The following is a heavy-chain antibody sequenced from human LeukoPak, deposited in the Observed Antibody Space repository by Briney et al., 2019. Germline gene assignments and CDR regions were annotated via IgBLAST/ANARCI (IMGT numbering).Heavy chain of an antibody. D-gene: IGHD3-22*01. CDR3: AADSSGYPPHLGEFDY. CDR1: GYTFSNYV. J-gene: IGHJ4*02. V-gene: IGHV1-18*01. Sequence: VASVKVSCKASGYTFSNYVLTWVRQAPGQGLEWMGRISTYTGNSNYAQKFQDRVTMTTDTSTSTAYMELSSLRSEDTAVYYCAADSSGYPPHLGEFDYWGQGTLVTVSS. CDR2: ISTYTGNS.